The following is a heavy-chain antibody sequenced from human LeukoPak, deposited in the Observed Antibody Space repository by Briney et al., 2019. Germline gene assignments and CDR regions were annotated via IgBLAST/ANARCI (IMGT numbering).Heavy chain of an antibody. D-gene: IGHD1-26*01. CDR2: ISGSGGST. CDR3: AKVGLQWELLHYFDY. J-gene: IGHJ4*02. V-gene: IGHV3-23*01. CDR1: GFTFSSYA. Sequence: PGGSLRLSCAASGFTFSSYAMSWVRQAPGKGLEWVSAISGSGGSTYYADSVKGRFTISRDNSKNTLYLQMNSLRAEDTAVYYCAKVGLQWELLHYFDYWGQGTLVTVSS.